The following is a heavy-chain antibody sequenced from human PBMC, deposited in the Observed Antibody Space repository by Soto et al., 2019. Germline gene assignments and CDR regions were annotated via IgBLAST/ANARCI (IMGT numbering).Heavy chain of an antibody. CDR3: ARVRFGEWGYAMDV. J-gene: IGHJ6*02. CDR2: ISSSGSSI. Sequence: QVQLVESGGGLVKPGGSLRLSCVASGLTFSDCYMNWIRQAPGKGLEWVSYISSSGSSINYAGTVKGRFTISRDNAKNSLYLKMNSLRAEDTAMYYCARVRFGEWGYAMDVLGQWTTVTV. V-gene: IGHV3-11*04. CDR1: GLTFSDCY. D-gene: IGHD3-10*01.